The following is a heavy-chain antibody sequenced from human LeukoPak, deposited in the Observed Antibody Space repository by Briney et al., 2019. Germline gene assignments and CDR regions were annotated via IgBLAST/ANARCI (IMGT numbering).Heavy chain of an antibody. Sequence: GGSLRLSCAASGFTFSSYSMNWVRQAPGKGLEWVGRIKTNTDGGTTDYAAPVKGGFTISRDDSKNTVYLQMNSLKTEETAVYYCTTETYGSGSYCFDFWGQGALVTVSS. CDR2: IKTNTDGGTT. CDR3: TTETYGSGSYCFDF. CDR1: GFTFSSYS. J-gene: IGHJ4*02. D-gene: IGHD3-10*01. V-gene: IGHV3-15*01.